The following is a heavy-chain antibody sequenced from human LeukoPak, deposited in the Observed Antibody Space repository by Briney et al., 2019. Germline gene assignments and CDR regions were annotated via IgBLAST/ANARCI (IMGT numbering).Heavy chain of an antibody. V-gene: IGHV3-23*01. D-gene: IGHD2-15*01. Sequence: GGSLRLSCAASGFTFSSYAISCVRQAPGKGREWVSAISGSGGSTYYADSGKGRFTMCRDNYKNALYLKMNSLRAEDTAVYYCAKAGYCSGGSCYEGRAFDIWGQGTMVTVSS. J-gene: IGHJ3*02. CDR1: GFTFSSYA. CDR2: ISGSGGST. CDR3: AKAGYCSGGSCYEGRAFDI.